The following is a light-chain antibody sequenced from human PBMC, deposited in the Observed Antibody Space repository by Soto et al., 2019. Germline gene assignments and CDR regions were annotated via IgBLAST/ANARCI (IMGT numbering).Light chain of an antibody. CDR3: QQRSNWPPT. J-gene: IGKJ4*01. Sequence: EIVLTQSPATLSLSPGERATLSCRASQSVSSYLAWYQQKPVQAPRLLIYDASNRATGIPARFSGSGSGTDFTITISGLEPEDFAVYYCQQRSNWPPTFGGGNTVEIK. V-gene: IGKV3-11*01. CDR1: QSVSSY. CDR2: DAS.